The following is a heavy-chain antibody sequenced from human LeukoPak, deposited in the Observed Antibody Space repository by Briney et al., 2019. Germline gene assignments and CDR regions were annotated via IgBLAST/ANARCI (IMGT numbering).Heavy chain of an antibody. CDR1: GGSIRSGCYY. J-gene: IGHJ5*02. V-gene: IGHV4-31*03. D-gene: IGHD7-27*01. CDR3: ARGSTGDKSNT. Sequence: PSETLSLTCTVSGGSIRSGCYYWSWIRQHPGRGLEWIGNIYYTGSTSYNPSLKSRLTISLDTSENQFSLRLSSVTAADTAVYYCARGSTGDKSNTWGQGTLVTVSS. CDR2: IYYTGST.